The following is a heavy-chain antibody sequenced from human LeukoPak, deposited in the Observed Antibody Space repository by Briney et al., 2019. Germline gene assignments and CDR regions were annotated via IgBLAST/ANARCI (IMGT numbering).Heavy chain of an antibody. CDR1: GXTFSYYS. V-gene: IGHV3-21*05. CDR3: VGYYYGSGSRRRDY. D-gene: IGHD3-10*01. J-gene: IGHJ4*02. Sequence: PGGSLRLSCVASGXTFSYYSMNWVRQAPGKGLEWVSYISSSSSYTNYADSVKGRFTISRDNAKNSLYLQMNSLRAEDTAVYYCVGYYYGSGSRRRDYWGQGTLVTVSS. CDR2: ISSSSSYT.